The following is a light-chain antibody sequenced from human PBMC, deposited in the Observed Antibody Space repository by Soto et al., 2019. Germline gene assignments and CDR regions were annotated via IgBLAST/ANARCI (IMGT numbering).Light chain of an antibody. V-gene: IGKV3-15*01. CDR3: QQYDNWPSWT. J-gene: IGKJ1*01. CDR1: QSVSSSY. Sequence: EIVFTQSPGTLSLAPGERATLSCRAIQSVSSSYLAWSQQKPGQAPRLLIYGASTRATGIPARFSGSGSGTEFTLTISSLQSEDFAVYYCQQYDNWPSWTFGQGTKVDI. CDR2: GAS.